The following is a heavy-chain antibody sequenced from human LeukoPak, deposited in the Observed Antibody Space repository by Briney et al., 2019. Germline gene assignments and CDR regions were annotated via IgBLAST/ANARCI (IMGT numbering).Heavy chain of an antibody. Sequence: SVKVSCKASGGTLSSYAISWVRQAPGQGLEWMGRIIPILGIANYAQKFQGRVTITADESTSTAYMELSSLRSEDTAVYYCARDPPREGKHDYGDYLFDYWGQGTLVTVSS. D-gene: IGHD4-17*01. CDR2: IIPILGIA. CDR3: ARDPPREGKHDYGDYLFDY. J-gene: IGHJ4*02. V-gene: IGHV1-69*04. CDR1: GGTLSSYA.